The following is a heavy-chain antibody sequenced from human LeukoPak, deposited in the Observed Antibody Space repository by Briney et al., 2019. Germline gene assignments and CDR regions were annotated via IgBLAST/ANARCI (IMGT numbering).Heavy chain of an antibody. J-gene: IGHJ4*02. Sequence: GGSLRLSCAASGFPFSSYVMHWVRQAPGEGLEWVSFTSYDGSNKYYADSVKGRFTISRDNSKNTLDLQMNSLRTEDTAMYYCARGDDSSGYFYSYFDYWGQGTLVTVPS. CDR2: TSYDGSNK. CDR3: ARGDDSSGYFYSYFDY. V-gene: IGHV3-30-3*01. CDR1: GFPFSSYV. D-gene: IGHD3-22*01.